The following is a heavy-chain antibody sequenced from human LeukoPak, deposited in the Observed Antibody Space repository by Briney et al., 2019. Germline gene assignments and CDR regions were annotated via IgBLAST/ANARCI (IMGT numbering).Heavy chain of an antibody. CDR2: IYTTGKT. CDR1: SGSINSYY. V-gene: IGHV4-4*07. Sequence: PSETLSLTCTVSSGSINSYYWGWVRQPAGRGLEWIGRIYTTGKTDYNPSLKSRLTMSIDTSKRQFSLNLTSVTAADTAIYFCARHGYTASHYFLDFWSQGTLVTVSS. J-gene: IGHJ4*02. CDR3: ARHGYTASHYFLDF. D-gene: IGHD3-16*01.